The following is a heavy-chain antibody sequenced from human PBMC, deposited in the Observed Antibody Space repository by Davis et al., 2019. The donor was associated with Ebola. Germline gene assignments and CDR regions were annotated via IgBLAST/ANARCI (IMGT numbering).Heavy chain of an antibody. D-gene: IGHD5-12*01. CDR2: INPNSGGT. Sequence: ASVKVSCKASGYTFTGYYMHWVRQAPGQGLEWMGWINPNSGGTNYAQKLQGRVTMTTDTSTSTAYMELRSLRSDDTAVYYCARGHSIVATTPDYYYYGMDVWGQGTTVTVSS. V-gene: IGHV1-2*02. J-gene: IGHJ6*02. CDR1: GYTFTGYY. CDR3: ARGHSIVATTPDYYYYGMDV.